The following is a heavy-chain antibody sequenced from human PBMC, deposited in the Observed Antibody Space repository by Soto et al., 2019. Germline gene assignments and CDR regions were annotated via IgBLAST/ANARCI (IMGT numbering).Heavy chain of an antibody. J-gene: IGHJ3*02. CDR2: ISGSGGST. Sequence: EVQLLESGGGLVQPGGSLRLSCAASGFTFSSYAMSWVRQAPGKGLEWVSAISGSGGSTYYADSVKGRFTISRDNSKNTLYLQMNSLRAEDTAVYYCANPYYDFWSGLDPQRAFDIWGQGTMVTVSS. CDR3: ANPYYDFWSGLDPQRAFDI. V-gene: IGHV3-23*01. D-gene: IGHD3-3*01. CDR1: GFTFSSYA.